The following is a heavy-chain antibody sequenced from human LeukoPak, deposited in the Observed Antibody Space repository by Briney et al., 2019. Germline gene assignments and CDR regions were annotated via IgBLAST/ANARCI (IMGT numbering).Heavy chain of an antibody. J-gene: IGHJ4*02. CDR3: AKDRSPARGIVVVPAAIGY. V-gene: IGHV3-23*01. CDR1: GFTFSNAW. Sequence: GGSLRLSCAASGFTFSNAWMSWVRQAPGKGLEWVSAISGSGGSTYYADSVKGRFTISRDNSKNTLYLQMNSLRAEDTAVYYCAKDRSPARGIVVVPAAIGYWGQGTLVTVSS. CDR2: ISGSGGST. D-gene: IGHD2-2*01.